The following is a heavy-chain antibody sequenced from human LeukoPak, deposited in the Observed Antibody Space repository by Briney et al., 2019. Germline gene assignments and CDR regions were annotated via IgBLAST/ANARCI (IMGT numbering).Heavy chain of an antibody. CDR2: IWYDGSNE. CDR3: ARPLVGDALDY. Sequence: GGSLRLSCAASGFTFSRYGMHWVRQAPGKGREWVAVIWYDGSNEYYADPVKGRFTIFRDNSKNTLHLQMNSLRAEDTAVYYCARPLVGDALDYWGQGTLVTVSS. V-gene: IGHV3-33*01. D-gene: IGHD1-26*01. J-gene: IGHJ4*02. CDR1: GFTFSRYG.